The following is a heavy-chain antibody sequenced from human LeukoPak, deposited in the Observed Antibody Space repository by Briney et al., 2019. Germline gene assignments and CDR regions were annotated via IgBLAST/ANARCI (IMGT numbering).Heavy chain of an antibody. CDR2: ISYDGTNK. D-gene: IGHD2-2*02. J-gene: IGHJ4*02. CDR1: GFTFSNYG. CDR3: AGRYCSSISCYTWGILDY. V-gene: IGHV3-30*03. Sequence: GGSLRLSCAGSGFTFSNYGMHWVRQAPGKGPEWVAVISYDGTNKYYADSVKGRFTISRDNSKNTLYLQMNSLRAEDTAVYYCAGRYCSSISCYTWGILDYWGQGTLVTVSS.